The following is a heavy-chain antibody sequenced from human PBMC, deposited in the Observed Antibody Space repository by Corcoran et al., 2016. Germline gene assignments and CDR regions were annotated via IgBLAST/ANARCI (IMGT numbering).Heavy chain of an antibody. CDR1: GFTFSNAW. Sequence: EVQLVESGGGLVKPGGSLRLSCAASGFTFSNAWMHWVRQAPGKGLEWVGRIKSKTDGGTTDYAAPVKGRFTISRDDSKNTLYLQMNSLKTEDTAVYYWTTGGWELLPGFDYWGQGTLVTVSS. CDR2: IKSKTDGGTT. V-gene: IGHV3-15*07. CDR3: TTGGWELLPGFDY. D-gene: IGHD1-26*01. J-gene: IGHJ4*02.